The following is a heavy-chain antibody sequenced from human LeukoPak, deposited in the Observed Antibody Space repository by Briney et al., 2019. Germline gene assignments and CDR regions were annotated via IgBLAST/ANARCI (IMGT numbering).Heavy chain of an antibody. CDR2: IYPGDSDT. CDR3: ASQGASGPLDY. CDR1: GYSFTNYW. J-gene: IGHJ4*02. Sequence: GESLKISCKGSGYSFTNYWIAWVRQMPGKGLEWMGIIYPGDSDTKYSPSFQGHVIFSADKSISTAYLEWSSLKASDTAMYYCASQGASGPLDYWGQGTLVTVSS. V-gene: IGHV5-51*01.